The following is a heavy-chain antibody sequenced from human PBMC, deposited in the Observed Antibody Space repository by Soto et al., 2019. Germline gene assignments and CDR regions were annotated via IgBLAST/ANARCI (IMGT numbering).Heavy chain of an antibody. Sequence: GGSLRLSCAASGFIFGTYGMHWVRQAPGKGLQWVAVIYYDGSFKYNGDSVEGRFTISRDNSKNTLSLQMNNLSAEDTAIYYCARGPPYGSTWHWYFDLWGRGTLVTVSS. CDR3: ARGPPYGSTWHWYFDL. D-gene: IGHD6-19*01. CDR2: IYYDGSFK. V-gene: IGHV3-33*01. J-gene: IGHJ2*01. CDR1: GFIFGTYG.